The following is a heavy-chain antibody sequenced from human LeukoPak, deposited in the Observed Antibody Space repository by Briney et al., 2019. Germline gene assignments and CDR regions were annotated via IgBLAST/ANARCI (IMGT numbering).Heavy chain of an antibody. CDR3: AREAGGQQLVYAFDI. Sequence: SETRSLTCTVSGGSISSYYWSWIRQPPGKGLEWIGYIYSSGTTNYNPSLKSRVTISVDTSKNQFSLKLSSVTAADTAVYYCAREAGGQQLVYAFDIWGQGTMVTVSS. CDR2: IYSSGTT. D-gene: IGHD6-13*01. V-gene: IGHV4-59*01. CDR1: GGSISSYY. J-gene: IGHJ3*02.